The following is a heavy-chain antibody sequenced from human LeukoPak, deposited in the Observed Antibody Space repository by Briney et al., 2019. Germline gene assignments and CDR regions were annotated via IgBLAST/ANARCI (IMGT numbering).Heavy chain of an antibody. D-gene: IGHD5-24*01. CDR3: ARGAYADRTGYNLDS. CDR1: GDPVWSYY. Sequence: PSETLSLTCSISGDPVWSYYWTWVRQPPEKGLEWIGYVFFGGQTNYNPSVKSRVTISLDTSGSQFSLNLTSVTAADSAMYCCARGAYADRTGYNLDSWGQGTLVIVSS. CDR2: VFFGGQT. V-gene: IGHV4-59*02. J-gene: IGHJ4*02.